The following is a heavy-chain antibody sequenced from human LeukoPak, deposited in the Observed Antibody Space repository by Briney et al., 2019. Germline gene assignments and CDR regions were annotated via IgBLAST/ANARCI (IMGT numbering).Heavy chain of an antibody. V-gene: IGHV3-33*06. CDR1: GFTFSSYG. Sequence: TGGSLRLSCAASGFTFSSYGMHWVRQAPGKGLEWVAVIWYDGSNKYYADSVKGRFTISRDNSKNTLYLQMNSLRAEDTAVYYCAKDTSGVVLTGGIDYWGQGTLVTVSS. CDR3: AKDTSGVVLTGGIDY. CDR2: IWYDGSNK. J-gene: IGHJ4*02. D-gene: IGHD3-3*01.